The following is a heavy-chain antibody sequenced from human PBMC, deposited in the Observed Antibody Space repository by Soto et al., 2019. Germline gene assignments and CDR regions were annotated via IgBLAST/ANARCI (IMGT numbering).Heavy chain of an antibody. V-gene: IGHV1-18*01. Sequence: QVQLVQSGAEVKKPGVSVKVSCKASGYTFSTYGISWVRQAPGQGLDWMGWISSYNGDTNYAQKFQGRVTMTTDTTTSTAYLELRSLTSDDTSVYYCATDSPPPYDYYGFDVWGQGTTVTVSS. CDR3: ATDSPPPYDYYGFDV. CDR1: GYTFSTYG. CDR2: ISSYNGDT. J-gene: IGHJ6*02.